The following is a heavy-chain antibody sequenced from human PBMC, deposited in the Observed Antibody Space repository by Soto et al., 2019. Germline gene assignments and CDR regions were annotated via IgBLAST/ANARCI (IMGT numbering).Heavy chain of an antibody. CDR3: ARVGLVPAARPIDY. D-gene: IGHD2-2*01. CDR1: GYTFIING. V-gene: IGHV1-18*01. Sequence: ASVKVSCTESGYTFIINGSSWVRQAPGQGLEWMGWISPYNDYTNYAQKLQGRVTMTTDTSTSTVYMELRSLRSDDTAVYYCARVGLVPAARPIDYWGQGTLVTVSS. CDR2: ISPYNDYT. J-gene: IGHJ4*02.